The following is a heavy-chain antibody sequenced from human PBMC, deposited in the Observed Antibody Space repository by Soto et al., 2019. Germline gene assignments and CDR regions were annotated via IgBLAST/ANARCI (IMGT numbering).Heavy chain of an antibody. CDR3: ERQTAAIRFLEWLSNTLYYFDY. D-gene: IGHD3-3*01. Sequence: QVQLVQSGAEVKKPGSSVKVSCKASGGTFSSYAISWVRQAPGQGLEWMGGIIPIFGTANYAQKFQGRVTITADESTSTAYMELSSLRSEDTAVYYCERQTAAIRFLEWLSNTLYYFDYWGQGTLVTVSS. CDR1: GGTFSSYA. V-gene: IGHV1-69*01. J-gene: IGHJ4*02. CDR2: IIPIFGTA.